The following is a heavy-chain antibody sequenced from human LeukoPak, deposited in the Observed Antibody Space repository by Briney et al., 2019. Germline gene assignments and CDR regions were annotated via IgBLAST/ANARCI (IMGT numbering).Heavy chain of an antibody. Sequence: GGSLRLSCAASGFTFSNSWTHWVRQAPGKGLVRVSRINSDGHTTSYADSVKGRFTVSRDNAKNTLYLQMSSLRAEDTAVYYCASGYGDYVDYWGQGTLVTVSS. V-gene: IGHV3-74*01. CDR1: GFTFSNSW. CDR3: ASGYGDYVDY. J-gene: IGHJ4*02. D-gene: IGHD4-17*01. CDR2: INSDGHTT.